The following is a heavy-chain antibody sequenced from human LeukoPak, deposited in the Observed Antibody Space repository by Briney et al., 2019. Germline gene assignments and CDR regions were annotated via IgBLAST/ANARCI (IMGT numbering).Heavy chain of an antibody. CDR2: INPSGGST. V-gene: IGHV1-46*01. CDR3: ARVSYDSSGYYLYYFDY. CDR1: GYTFTSYF. D-gene: IGHD3-22*01. Sequence: GASVKVSCKASGYTFTSYFLHWERQAPGQGLEWMGIINPSGGSTSYAQKFQARVTMTRDTSTSTVYMELSSLRSEDTAVYYCARVSYDSSGYYLYYFDYWGQGTLVTVSS. J-gene: IGHJ4*02.